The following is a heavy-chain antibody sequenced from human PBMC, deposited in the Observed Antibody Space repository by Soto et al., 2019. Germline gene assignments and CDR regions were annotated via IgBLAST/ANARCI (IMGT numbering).Heavy chain of an antibody. J-gene: IGHJ2*01. CDR1: GFTFSSHA. Sequence: EVQLLESGGGLVQPGGSLRLSCAASGFTFSSHAMSWVRQAPGKGLEWVSGISGSGDSTYYADSVKGRFTLSRDNSKSTLYLQMNSLRADDTAVYYCAKSAGGYCSTTTCAGNFGYFDLWGRGTLVTVSS. D-gene: IGHD2-2*01. CDR2: ISGSGDST. V-gene: IGHV3-23*01. CDR3: AKSAGGYCSTTTCAGNFGYFDL.